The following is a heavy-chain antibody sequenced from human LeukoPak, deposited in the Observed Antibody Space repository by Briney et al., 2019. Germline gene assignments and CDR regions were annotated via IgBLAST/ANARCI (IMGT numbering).Heavy chain of an antibody. Sequence: ASVKVSCKASGYILTNYYMHWVRQAPGQGLEWMGWINPHSSDTKYAPKFRGRVTWTRDTSLNTTYMELSSLTSVDTATYYCARAHQLGAFDFWGQGTLVTVSS. J-gene: IGHJ3*01. CDR1: GYILTNYY. V-gene: IGHV1/OR15-1*04. D-gene: IGHD1-1*01. CDR2: INPHSSDT. CDR3: ARAHQLGAFDF.